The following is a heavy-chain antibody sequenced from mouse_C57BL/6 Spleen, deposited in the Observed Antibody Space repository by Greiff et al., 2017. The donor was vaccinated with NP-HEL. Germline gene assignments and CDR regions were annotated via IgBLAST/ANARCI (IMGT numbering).Heavy chain of an antibody. J-gene: IGHJ2*01. Sequence: VKLQESGAELARPGASVKLSCKASGYTFTSYGISWVKQRTGQGLEWIGEIYPRSGNTYYNEKFKGKATLTADKSSSTAYMQLSSLTSEDSAVYFCARYEYYFDYWGQGTTLTVSS. CDR1: GYTFTSYG. D-gene: IGHD2-3*01. CDR3: ARYEYYFDY. CDR2: IYPRSGNT. V-gene: IGHV1-81*01.